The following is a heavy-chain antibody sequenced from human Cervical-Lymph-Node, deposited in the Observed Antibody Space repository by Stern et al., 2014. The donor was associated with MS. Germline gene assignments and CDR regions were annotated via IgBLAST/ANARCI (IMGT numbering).Heavy chain of an antibody. CDR1: GYTFIEYD. V-gene: IGHV1-18*01. Sequence: QVQLVQSGAEVKKPWASVKVSCKASGYTFIEYDISWVRQPPGQGLEWMGWIGTHIGNTNSAHTFKGRVILAINTYTHLVFMVLRSLRSDDTAMYYCLAGSDAFDIWGQGTMVTVSS. CDR2: IGTHIGNT. J-gene: IGHJ3*02. CDR3: LAGSDAFDI. D-gene: IGHD7-27*01.